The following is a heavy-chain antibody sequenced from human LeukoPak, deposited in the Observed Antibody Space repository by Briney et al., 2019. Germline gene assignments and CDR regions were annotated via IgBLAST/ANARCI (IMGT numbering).Heavy chain of an antibody. CDR1: GYSFTSSW. CDR3: ARQPGAGWFDP. J-gene: IGHJ5*02. D-gene: IGHD3-10*01. Sequence: GESLKISCQASGYSFTSSWIGWARQIPGKGLEWMAIINPGDSDTRYSPSFQGQVTISADKSISTVYLQWGSLKASDTAMYYCARQPGAGWFDPWGQGTLVTVSS. V-gene: IGHV5-51*01. CDR2: INPGDSDT.